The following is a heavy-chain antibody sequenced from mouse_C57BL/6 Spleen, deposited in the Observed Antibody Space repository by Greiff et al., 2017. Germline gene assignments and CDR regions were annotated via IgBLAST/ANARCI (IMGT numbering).Heavy chain of an antibody. D-gene: IGHD2-1*01. CDR2: IDPETGGT. V-gene: IGHV1-15*01. CDR1: GYTFTDYE. J-gene: IGHJ3*01. Sequence: QVQLQQSGAELVRPGASVTLSCKASGYTFTDYEMHWVKQTPVHGLEWIGAIDPETGGTAYNQKFKGKAILTADKSSSTAYMELRSLTSEDSAVHYCTRERDGNPFAYWGQGTLVTVSA. CDR3: TRERDGNPFAY.